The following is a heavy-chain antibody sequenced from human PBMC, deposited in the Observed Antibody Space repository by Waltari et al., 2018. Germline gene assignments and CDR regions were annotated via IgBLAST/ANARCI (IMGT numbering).Heavy chain of an antibody. CDR2: IYYSGST. V-gene: IGHV4-59*08. CDR1: GGSISSYY. J-gene: IGHJ6*03. D-gene: IGHD2-2*01. Sequence: QVQLQESGPGLVKPSETLSLTCTVSGGSISSYYWSWIRQFPGKGLEWIGYIYYSGSTNYNPSLKSRVTISVDTSKNQFSLKLSSVTAADTAVYYCARGTRIYYYYMDVWGKGTTVTISS. CDR3: ARGTRIYYYYMDV.